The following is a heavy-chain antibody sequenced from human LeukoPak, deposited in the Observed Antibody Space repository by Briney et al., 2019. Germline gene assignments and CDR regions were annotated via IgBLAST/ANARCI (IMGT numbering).Heavy chain of an antibody. J-gene: IGHJ4*02. CDR1: GYSFTSHY. CDR3: ARHLGSPQLLSWETVLYYFDY. CDR2: IIPSGEST. V-gene: IGHV1-46*01. Sequence: GASVKLSCKTSGYSFTSHYIHWVRQAPGQGLEWMGTIIPSGESTTYAQKFQGRVTMTRDTSKNQFSLKLSSVTAADTAVYYCARHLGSPQLLSWETVLYYFDYWGQGTLVTVSS. D-gene: IGHD2-2*01.